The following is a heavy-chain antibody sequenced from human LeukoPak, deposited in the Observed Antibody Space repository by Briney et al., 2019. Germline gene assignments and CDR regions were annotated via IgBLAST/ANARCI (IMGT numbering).Heavy chain of an antibody. CDR1: GGSISSSSYY. CDR2: IYYSGST. J-gene: IGHJ1*01. D-gene: IGHD4-17*01. CDR3: ARHRTTVTTHFQH. Sequence: SETLSLTCTVSGGSISSSSYYWGWIRQPPGKGLEWIGSIYYSGSTYYNPSLKSRVTISVDTSKNQFSLKLSSVTAADTAVYYCARHRTTVTTHFQHWGQGTLVTVSS. V-gene: IGHV4-39*01.